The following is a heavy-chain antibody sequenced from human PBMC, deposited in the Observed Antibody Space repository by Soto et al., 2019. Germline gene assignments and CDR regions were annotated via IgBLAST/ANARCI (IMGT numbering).Heavy chain of an antibody. V-gene: IGHV3-23*01. D-gene: IGHD2-2*03. CDR1: GFTFSSYA. CDR3: AKDSGSGGYSDWFDP. J-gene: IGHJ5*02. CDR2: IGYSGATT. Sequence: EVQLLESGGNLVQPGGSLRLSCAASGFTFSSYAMSWVRQAPGKGLDWVSTIGYSGATTYYADSVKGRFTVSRDNSKNTRYLQMNSLRADDTAVYYCAKDSGSGGYSDWFDPWGQGTLVTVSS.